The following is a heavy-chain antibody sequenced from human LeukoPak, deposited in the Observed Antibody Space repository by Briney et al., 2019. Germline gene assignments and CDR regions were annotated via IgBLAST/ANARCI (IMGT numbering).Heavy chain of an antibody. Sequence: GGSLRHSCAASGFIFSDYSMNWVRQAPGKGLEWISYVGIDSGNTKYADSVKGRFTISGDNAKKSLYLQMNSLRVEDTAVYYCARDYRFAFDNWGQGTLVTASS. CDR3: ARDYRFAFDN. CDR1: GFIFSDYS. J-gene: IGHJ4*02. V-gene: IGHV3-21*05. CDR2: VGIDSGNT.